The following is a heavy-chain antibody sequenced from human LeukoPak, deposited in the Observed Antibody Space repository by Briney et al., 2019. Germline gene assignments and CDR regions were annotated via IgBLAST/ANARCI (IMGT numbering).Heavy chain of an antibody. CDR3: ARDKFCSDTGSCNIGLFDF. V-gene: IGHV4-34*01. D-gene: IGHD2-15*01. CDR2: SSHRGSC. CDR1: GGSFSGYY. J-gene: IGHJ4*02. Sequence: SETLSLTCGVFGGSFSGYYWTWLRQPPGKGLELIGQSSHRGSCHYNPSLRSRVTISVDTSKTQFSLKLTSVTAADTAVYYCARDKFCSDTGSCNIGLFDFWGQGALVTVSS.